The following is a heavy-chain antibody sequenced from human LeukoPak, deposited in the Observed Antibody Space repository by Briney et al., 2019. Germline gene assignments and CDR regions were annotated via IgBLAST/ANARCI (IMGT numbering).Heavy chain of an antibody. Sequence: ASVKVSCKASGGTFSSYAISWVRQAPGQGLEWMGIINPSGGSTSYAQKFQGRVTMTRDTSTSTVYMELSSLRSEDTAVYYCARDTYYYGSGSYYYYGMDVWGQGTTVTVSS. CDR3: ARDTYYYGSGSYYYYGMDV. CDR2: INPSGGST. J-gene: IGHJ6*02. V-gene: IGHV1-46*01. D-gene: IGHD3-10*01. CDR1: GGTFSSYA.